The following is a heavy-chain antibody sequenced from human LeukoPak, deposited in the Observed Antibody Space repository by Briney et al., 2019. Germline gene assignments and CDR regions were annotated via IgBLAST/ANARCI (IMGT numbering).Heavy chain of an antibody. D-gene: IGHD1-7*01. J-gene: IGHJ4*02. CDR2: MNPNSGNT. CDR3: ASSTTGTTSGFDY. V-gene: IGHV1-8*03. CDR1: GYTSTNFD. Sequence: ASVQVSCKTSGYTSTNFDINWVRQATGQGLEWMGWMNPNSGNTGYAQKFQGRVTITRNTSISTAYMELSSLRSEDTAVYYCASSTTGTTSGFDYWGQGTLVTVSS.